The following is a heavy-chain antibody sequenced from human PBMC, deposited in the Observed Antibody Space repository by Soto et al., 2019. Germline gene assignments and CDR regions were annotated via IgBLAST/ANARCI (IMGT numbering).Heavy chain of an antibody. CDR3: ARDVTTFGGVIALGD. J-gene: IGHJ4*02. CDR1: VYTFTSYG. Sequence: QVKLVQSGAEVKKPGASVKFSCKASVYTFTSYGISWVRQAPGQGLEWMGWISAYNGNTNYAQKLQGRVTMTTDTSTSTAYMELRSLRSDDTAVYYCARDVTTFGGVIALGDWAPGTLVTVSS. V-gene: IGHV1-18*01. CDR2: ISAYNGNT. D-gene: IGHD3-16*02.